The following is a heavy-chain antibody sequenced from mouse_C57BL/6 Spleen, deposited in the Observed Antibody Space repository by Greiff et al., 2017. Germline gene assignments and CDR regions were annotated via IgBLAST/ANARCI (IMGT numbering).Heavy chain of an antibody. D-gene: IGHD2-4*01. CDR2: IWRGGST. Sequence: VQLKESGPGLVQPSQSLSITCTVSGFSLTSYGVHWVRQSPGKGLEWLGVIWRGGSTDYNAAFMSRLSITKDNSKSQVFFKMNSLQADDTAIYYCANLYYDYDGGAFAYWGQGTLVTVSA. V-gene: IGHV2-5*01. J-gene: IGHJ3*01. CDR3: ANLYYDYDGGAFAY. CDR1: GFSLTSYG.